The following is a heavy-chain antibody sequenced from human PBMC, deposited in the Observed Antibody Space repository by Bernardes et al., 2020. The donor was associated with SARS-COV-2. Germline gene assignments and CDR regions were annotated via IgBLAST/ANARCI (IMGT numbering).Heavy chain of an antibody. CDR3: ARTTNYYDSSGYGGFDI. CDR2: ISYTGNT. CDR1: GGFISNGDYL. Sequence: SETLSLTCFVSGGFISNGDYLWSWIRQYPGEGLEWIGYISYTGNTYYNPSLNSRLRMSVDTSKNQFSMRLRSVTAADTAVYYCARTTNYYDSSGYGGFDIWGQGTVVTVSS. D-gene: IGHD3-22*01. V-gene: IGHV4-31*03. J-gene: IGHJ3*02.